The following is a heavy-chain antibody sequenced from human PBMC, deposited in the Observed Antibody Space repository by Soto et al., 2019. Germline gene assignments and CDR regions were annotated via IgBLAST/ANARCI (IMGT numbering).Heavy chain of an antibody. CDR1: GGSFSGYY. J-gene: IGHJ6*03. Sequence: SETLSLTCAVYGGSFSGYYWSSIRQPPGKGLEWIGEINHSGSTNYNPSLKSRVTISVDTSKNQFSLKPSSVTASDTAVYYCARVQIYYGPGSYRYYYYYMDVWGKGTTVTFS. V-gene: IGHV4-34*01. CDR3: ARVQIYYGPGSYRYYYYYMDV. CDR2: INHSGST. D-gene: IGHD3-10*01.